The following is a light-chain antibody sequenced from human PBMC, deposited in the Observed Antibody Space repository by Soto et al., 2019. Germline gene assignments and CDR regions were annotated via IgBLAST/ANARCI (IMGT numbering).Light chain of an antibody. V-gene: IGLV2-14*01. CDR1: SSDVGGYNY. Sequence: QSALTQPASVSGAPGQSITVACTGTSSDVGGYNYVSWYQQHPGKAPKVMIYDVSKRPSGVSNHFSGSKSGNTASLTISGLQAEDEADYYCNSYTSSSTLPYVFGTGTKLTVL. CDR3: NSYTSSSTLPYV. CDR2: DVS. J-gene: IGLJ1*01.